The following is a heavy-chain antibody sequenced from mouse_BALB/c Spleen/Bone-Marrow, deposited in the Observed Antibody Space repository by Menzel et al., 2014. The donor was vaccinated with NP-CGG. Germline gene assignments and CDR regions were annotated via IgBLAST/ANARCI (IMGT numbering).Heavy chain of an antibody. J-gene: IGHJ3*01. Sequence: EAMLVESGGGLVQPGGSLKLSCAASGFDFSSYWMSWVRQAPGKGLEWIGEINPDSSTINYTPSLKDKFIISRVNAKNTLYLQKNKVRSEDTALYYCTRLHYYGYSAYWGQGTLVTVST. V-gene: IGHV4-1*02. CDR2: INPDSSTI. CDR1: GFDFSSYW. D-gene: IGHD1-2*01. CDR3: TRLHYYGYSAY.